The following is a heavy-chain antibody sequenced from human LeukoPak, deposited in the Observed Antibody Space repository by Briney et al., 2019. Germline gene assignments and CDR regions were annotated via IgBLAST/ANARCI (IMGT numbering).Heavy chain of an antibody. CDR3: AREDSSSWPEYYYYGMDV. V-gene: IGHV3-11*01. Sequence: GGSLRLSCAASRFTFSDYYMSWIRQAPGKGLEWVSYISSSGSTIYYADSVKGRFTISRDNAKNSLYLQMNSLRAEDTAVYYYAREDSSSWPEYYYYGMDVWGQGTTVTVSS. CDR1: RFTFSDYY. CDR2: ISSSGSTI. D-gene: IGHD6-13*01. J-gene: IGHJ6*02.